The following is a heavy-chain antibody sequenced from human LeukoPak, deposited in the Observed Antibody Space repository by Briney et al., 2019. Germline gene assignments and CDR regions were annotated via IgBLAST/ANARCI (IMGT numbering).Heavy chain of an antibody. CDR3: ARWKSGSPDY. D-gene: IGHD1-26*01. J-gene: IGHJ4*02. Sequence: ASVKVSCKASGVTFSSYASSWVRQAPGQRLEWIGGIIPIVGTANSAQKFQGRVTITTDESTSTAYMELSSLRSEDTAVYYCARWKSGSPDYWGQGTLVTVSS. CDR1: GVTFSSYA. V-gene: IGHV1-69*05. CDR2: IIPIVGTA.